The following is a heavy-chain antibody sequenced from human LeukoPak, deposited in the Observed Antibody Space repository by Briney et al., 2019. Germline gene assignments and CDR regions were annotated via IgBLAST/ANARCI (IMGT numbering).Heavy chain of an antibody. V-gene: IGHV3-7*01. Sequence: GGSLRLSCAASLFPFSNHWMSWVRQAPGKGLEWVANIREDESEKYYVASVKGRFTISRDNAKNSLYLQMNSLRVEDTAVYYCARQQHSGSYGYFDYWGQGTLVTVSS. CDR2: IREDESEK. D-gene: IGHD1-26*01. J-gene: IGHJ4*02. CDR1: LFPFSNHW. CDR3: ARQQHSGSYGYFDY.